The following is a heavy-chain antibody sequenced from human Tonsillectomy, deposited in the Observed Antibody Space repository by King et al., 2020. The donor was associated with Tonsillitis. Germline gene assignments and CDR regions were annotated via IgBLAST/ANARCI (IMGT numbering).Heavy chain of an antibody. CDR3: ERRDYDSSGYYYGY. CDR2: ISYDGSNK. Sequence: VQLVESGGGVVQPGRSLRLSCAASGFTFSIYAMYWVRQAPGKGLEWVALISYDGSNKYYADSVKGRFTISRDNSKNTLYLQMDSLRAEDTAVYYCERRDYDSSGYYYGYWGQGTLVTVSS. D-gene: IGHD3-22*01. J-gene: IGHJ4*02. CDR1: GFTFSIYA. V-gene: IGHV3-30-3*01.